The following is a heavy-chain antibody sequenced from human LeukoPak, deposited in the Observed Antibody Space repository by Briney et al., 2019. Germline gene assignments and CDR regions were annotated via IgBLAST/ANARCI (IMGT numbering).Heavy chain of an antibody. D-gene: IGHD6-6*01. CDR3: ARAWIAARPLFDY. Sequence: PSQTLSLTCTVSGGSISSGDYYWTWIRQPPGKGLEWIAYIYYTGSTYYNPSLKSRVTISVDTSKNQFSLKLSSVTAADTAVYYCARAWIAARPLFDYWGQGTLVTVSS. J-gene: IGHJ4*02. V-gene: IGHV4-30-4*01. CDR2: IYYTGST. CDR1: GGSISSGDYY.